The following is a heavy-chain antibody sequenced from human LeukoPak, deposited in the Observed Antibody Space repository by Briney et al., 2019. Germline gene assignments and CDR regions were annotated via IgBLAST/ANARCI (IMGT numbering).Heavy chain of an antibody. V-gene: IGHV3-23*01. CDR3: ARRYCTNGNCFGFTLDC. CDR2: ITGSGDNT. Sequence: GGSLRLSCAASGLTFKSHDMRWVRQAPGKGLEWVSRITGSGDNTYYADSVKGRFTISRDNSKNTVHLQMNSLTAEDTASYYCARRYCTNGNCFGFTLDCWGQGTLVTVSS. D-gene: IGHD2-8*01. CDR1: GLTFKSHD. J-gene: IGHJ4*02.